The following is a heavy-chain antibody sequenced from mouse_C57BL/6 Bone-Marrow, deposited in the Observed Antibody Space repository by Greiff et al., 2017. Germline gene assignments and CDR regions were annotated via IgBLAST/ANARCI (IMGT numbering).Heavy chain of an antibody. CDR1: GYTFTDSN. CDR2: IYPNNGGT. D-gene: IGHD2-3*01. Sequence: VQLQQSGPELVKPGASVKISCKASGYTFTDSNMDWVKQSPGTGLEWIGDIYPNNGGTNYNQKFKGKATLTVDKSSSTAYMELRSLTSEDTAVYYCARYDCYYEFAYWGQGTLVTVSA. J-gene: IGHJ3*01. CDR3: ARYDCYYEFAY. V-gene: IGHV1-18*01.